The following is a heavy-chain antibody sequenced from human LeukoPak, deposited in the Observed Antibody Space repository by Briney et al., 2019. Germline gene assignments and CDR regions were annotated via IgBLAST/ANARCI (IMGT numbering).Heavy chain of an antibody. CDR3: ARVWSSGYTKDY. D-gene: IGHD3-22*01. V-gene: IGHV3-48*04. CDR1: GFTFSSYS. J-gene: IGHJ4*02. CDR2: ISSSSSTI. Sequence: PGGSLRLSCAASGFTFSSYSIDWVRQAPGKGLEWLSYISSSSSTIYYADSVKGRFTISRDNAKNSVYLQMNSLIAEDTAVYYCARVWSSGYTKDYWGQGTLVTVSS.